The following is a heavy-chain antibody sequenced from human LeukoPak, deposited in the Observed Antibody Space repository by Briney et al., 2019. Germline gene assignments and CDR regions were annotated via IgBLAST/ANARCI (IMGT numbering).Heavy chain of an antibody. CDR1: GGSFSDYY. Sequence: SETLSLTCAVYGGSFSDYYWSWIRQPPGKGLEWIGELSLSGSTNYNPSLKSRVTISADTSKNQLFLKVNSVITADTAVYYCTRGPPSRGFTYGPPRDGIDVWAKGTTVIVSS. CDR2: LSLSGST. CDR3: TRGPPSRGFTYGPPRDGIDV. J-gene: IGHJ6*04. V-gene: IGHV4-34*01. D-gene: IGHD5-18*01.